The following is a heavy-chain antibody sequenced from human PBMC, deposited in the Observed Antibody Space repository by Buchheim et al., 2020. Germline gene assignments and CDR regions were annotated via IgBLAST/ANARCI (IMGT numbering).Heavy chain of an antibody. D-gene: IGHD2-15*01. Sequence: QVQLQESGPGLVKPSQTLSLTCTVSGGSISSGDYYWSWIRQPPGKGLEWIGYIYYSGSTYYNPSLKSRVTISVDMSKNHFSLKMSSVTAADTAVYYCARDIGYCSGGSCHYFDYWGQGTL. CDR2: IYYSGST. J-gene: IGHJ4*02. CDR3: ARDIGYCSGGSCHYFDY. V-gene: IGHV4-30-4*01. CDR1: GGSISSGDYY.